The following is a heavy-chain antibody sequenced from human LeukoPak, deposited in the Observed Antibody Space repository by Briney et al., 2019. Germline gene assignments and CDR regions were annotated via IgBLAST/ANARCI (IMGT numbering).Heavy chain of an antibody. D-gene: IGHD3-3*01. J-gene: IGHJ4*02. Sequence: SGPTLVNPTQTLTLTCTFSGFSLSTTGEGVAWIRQPPGRALEWLALIFWNDDKTYSPSLKRRLTITKDTSKNQVVLTMTNMDPVDTGTYFCVHRKGVAYDFWGGYSNFDYWGQGALVTVSS. CDR3: VHRKGVAYDFWGGYSNFDY. CDR2: IFWNDDK. CDR1: GFSLSTTGEG. V-gene: IGHV2-5*04.